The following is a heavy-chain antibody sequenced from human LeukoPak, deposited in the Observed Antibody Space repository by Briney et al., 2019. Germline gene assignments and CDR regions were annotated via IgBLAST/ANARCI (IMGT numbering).Heavy chain of an antibody. CDR1: GFSFNIYT. Sequence: GGSLRLSCAASGFSFNIYTMNWVRQAPGKGLEWVSSISSSGSYISQADSLKGRFTISRDNAQNSLYLQMNSLRAADTAVYYCARGALYDSSGNRYFQPWGQGTLVTVSS. J-gene: IGHJ1*01. D-gene: IGHD3-22*01. CDR3: ARGALYDSSGNRYFQP. CDR2: ISSSGSYI. V-gene: IGHV3-21*01.